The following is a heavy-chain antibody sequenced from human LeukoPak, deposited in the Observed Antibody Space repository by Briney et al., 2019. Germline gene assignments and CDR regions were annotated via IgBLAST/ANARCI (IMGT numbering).Heavy chain of an antibody. V-gene: IGHV4-39*07. CDR3: AREVRGYSYGHGAVGYYYYYMDV. Sequence: KTSETLSLTCTVSGGSISSSSYYWGWIRQPPGKGLEWIGSIYYSGSTYYNPSLKSRVTISVDTANNQFSLKLSSVTAADTAVYYCAREVRGYSYGHGAVGYYYYYMDVWGKGTTVTVSS. J-gene: IGHJ6*03. D-gene: IGHD5-18*01. CDR1: GGSISSSSYY. CDR2: IYYSGST.